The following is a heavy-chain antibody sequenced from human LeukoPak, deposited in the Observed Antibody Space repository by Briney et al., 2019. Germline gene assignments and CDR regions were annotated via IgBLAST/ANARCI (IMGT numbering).Heavy chain of an antibody. J-gene: IGHJ6*02. D-gene: IGHD5-12*01. CDR3: ARERVATRVTDYYGMDV. V-gene: IGHV4-59*01. CDR2: MYYSGST. CDR1: GASISSYY. Sequence: PSETLSLTCSVSGASISSYYWSWIRQPPGKGLEWIGNMYYSGSTNYNPSLKSRVTISIDTSKSQFSLKLSSVTAADTAVYYCARERVATRVTDYYGMDVWGQGTTVTVSS.